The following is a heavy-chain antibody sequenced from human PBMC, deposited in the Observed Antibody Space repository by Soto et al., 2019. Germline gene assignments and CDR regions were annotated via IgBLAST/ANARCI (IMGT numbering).Heavy chain of an antibody. CDR1: GCTFTTAW. V-gene: IGHV3-15*07. D-gene: IGHD3-3*01. Sequence: GGSLRLSCAASGCTFTTAWINWGRQAPWKGLEGVGRMKSKDAGGTEDFAEVVTGRFAISRDDSRSMVCMQMSSLKTEDTVVSYCTPDSYFTLKLVTFDSWGLATLVTVSS. J-gene: IGHJ4*01. CDR3: TPDSYFTLKLVTFDS. CDR2: MKSKDAGGTE.